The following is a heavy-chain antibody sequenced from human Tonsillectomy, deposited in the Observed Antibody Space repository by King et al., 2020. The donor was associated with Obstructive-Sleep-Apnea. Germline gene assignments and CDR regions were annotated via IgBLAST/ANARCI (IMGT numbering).Heavy chain of an antibody. CDR1: GFTFDDYA. Sequence: VQLVESGGGLVQPGRSLRLSCAASGFTFDDYAMHWVRHAPGKGLEWVSGISWNSGNIAYADSVKGRFTISRDNAKNSLYLQMNSLRAEDTALYYCAKPILLLRGSFDYWGQGTLVTVSS. CDR2: ISWNSGNI. D-gene: IGHD2-8*02. J-gene: IGHJ4*02. V-gene: IGHV3-9*01. CDR3: AKPILLLRGSFDY.